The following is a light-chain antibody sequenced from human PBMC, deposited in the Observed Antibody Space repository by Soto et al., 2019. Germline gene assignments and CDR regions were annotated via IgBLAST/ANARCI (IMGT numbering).Light chain of an antibody. CDR2: AAS. Sequence: DIQMTQSPSSLSASVGDRVTITCRASQSISNYVNWYQQKPGKAHKFLIYAASSLQSGVPSRFSGSGSGTDFTLTISSLQPEDFATYYCQQSYSTPRTFGQGTKVKI. CDR1: QSISNY. J-gene: IGKJ1*01. CDR3: QQSYSTPRT. V-gene: IGKV1-39*01.